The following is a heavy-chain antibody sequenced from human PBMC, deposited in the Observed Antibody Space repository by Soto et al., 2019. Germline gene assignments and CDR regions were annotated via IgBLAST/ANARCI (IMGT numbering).Heavy chain of an antibody. CDR1: GYTFTSYY. CDR2: INPSGGST. CDR3: ARDYKLGGGSGNNIDY. J-gene: IGHJ4*02. Sequence: ASVKVSCKASGYTFTSYYMHWVRQAPGQGLEWMGIINPSGGSTSYAQKFQGRVTMTRDTSTSTVYMELSSLRSEDTAVYYCARDYKLGGGSGNNIDYWGQGTLVTVSS. V-gene: IGHV1-46*01. D-gene: IGHD3-3*01.